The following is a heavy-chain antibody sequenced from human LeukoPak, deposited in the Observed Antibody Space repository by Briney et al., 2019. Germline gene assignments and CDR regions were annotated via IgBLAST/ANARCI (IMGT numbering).Heavy chain of an antibody. CDR2: INHSGST. J-gene: IGHJ4*02. Sequence: SETLSLTCAVYGGSFSGYYWSWIRQPPGKGLEWIGEINHSGSTTYNPSLTSRVTISVDTSKNQFSLKLSSVTAADTAVYSCAEGTKSFFDYWGQGTLDTVSS. V-gene: IGHV4-34*01. D-gene: IGHD3-10*01. CDR1: GGSFSGYY. CDR3: AEGTKSFFDY.